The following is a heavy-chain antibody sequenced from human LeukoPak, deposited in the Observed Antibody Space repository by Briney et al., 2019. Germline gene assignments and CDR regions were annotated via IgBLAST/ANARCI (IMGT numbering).Heavy chain of an antibody. J-gene: IGHJ4*02. CDR1: GFTFSSYG. D-gene: IGHD6-6*01. CDR3: ARDGEQLDLDY. CDR2: IWYDGSNK. Sequence: QPGGSLRLSCAASGFTFSSYGMHWVRQAPGKGLEWVAVIWYDGSNKYYADSVKGRFTISGDNSKNTLYLQMNSLRAEDTAVYYCARDGEQLDLDYWGQGTLVTVSS. V-gene: IGHV3-33*01.